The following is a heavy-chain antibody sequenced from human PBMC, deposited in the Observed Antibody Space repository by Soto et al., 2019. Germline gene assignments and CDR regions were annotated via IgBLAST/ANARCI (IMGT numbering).Heavy chain of an antibody. Sequence: ASVKVSCKTSGYPFPSFEVHWIRQAPGQRPEWMGGISNAGSGNTKYSQKFQDRLTITGDKRATTVYMALSSLTSEDTATYYCARESNHYQDLFPNWGQGTQVTVSS. CDR1: GYPFPSFE. CDR3: ARESNHYQDLFPN. D-gene: IGHD2-2*01. CDR2: ISNAGSGNT. J-gene: IGHJ4*02. V-gene: IGHV1-3*01.